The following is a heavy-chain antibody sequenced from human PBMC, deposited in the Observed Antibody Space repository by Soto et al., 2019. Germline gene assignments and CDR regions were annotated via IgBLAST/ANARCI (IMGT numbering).Heavy chain of an antibody. Sequence: SETLSLTCAVSGGSISSGGYSWSWIRQPPGKGLEWIGYIYHSGSTYYNPSLKSRVTISVDTSKNQFSLKLSSVTAADTAVYYCARDSDYYDSSGYFDYWGQGTLVTVSS. D-gene: IGHD3-22*01. V-gene: IGHV4-30-2*01. CDR3: ARDSDYYDSSGYFDY. CDR2: IYHSGST. J-gene: IGHJ4*02. CDR1: GGSISSGGYS.